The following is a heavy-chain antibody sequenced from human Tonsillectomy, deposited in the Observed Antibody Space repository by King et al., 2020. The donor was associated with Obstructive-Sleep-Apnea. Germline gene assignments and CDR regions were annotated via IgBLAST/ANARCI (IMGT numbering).Heavy chain of an antibody. V-gene: IGHV3-43*01. CDR1: GFTFDDYT. J-gene: IGHJ3*02. D-gene: IGHD6-19*01. CDR2: ISWDGGST. Sequence: VQLVESGGVVVQPGGSLRLSCAASGFTFDDYTMHWVRQAPGKGLEWVSLISWDGGSTYYADSVKGRFTISRDNSKNSLYLQMNSLRTEDTALYYCATGVVAGNWGDAFDIWGQGTMVTVSS. CDR3: ATGVVAGNWGDAFDI.